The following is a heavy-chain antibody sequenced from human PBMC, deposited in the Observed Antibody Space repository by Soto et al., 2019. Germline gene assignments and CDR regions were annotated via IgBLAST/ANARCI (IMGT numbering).Heavy chain of an antibody. V-gene: IGHV3-23*01. Sequence: LRLSCAASGFTFSSYAMSWVRQAPGKGLEWVSAISGSGGSTYYADSVKGRFTISRDNSKNTLYLQMNSLRAEDTAVYYCAKDRERYQLWSGFDPWGQGTLVTVS. CDR3: AKDRERYQLWSGFDP. CDR1: GFTFSSYA. CDR2: ISGSGGST. D-gene: IGHD2-2*01. J-gene: IGHJ5*02.